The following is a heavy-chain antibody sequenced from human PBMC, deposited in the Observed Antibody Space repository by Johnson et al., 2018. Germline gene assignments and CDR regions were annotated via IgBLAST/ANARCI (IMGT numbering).Heavy chain of an antibody. J-gene: IGHJ3*02. V-gene: IGHV4-4*02. CDR1: GASVNSNKW. Sequence: QVQLQESGPGLVKSSGTLSLTCAVSGASVNSNKWWSWVRQTPGKGLEWIGEIFGRGNTNYNPSLKSRLTISVDKSKNQFSLLLASVNAADPARYYCVHRGDYALLIWCHGIMVTVSS. CDR2: IFGRGNT. CDR3: VHRGDYALLI.